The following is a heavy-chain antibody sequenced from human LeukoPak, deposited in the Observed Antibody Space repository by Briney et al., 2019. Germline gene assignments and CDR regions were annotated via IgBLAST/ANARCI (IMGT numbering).Heavy chain of an antibody. CDR2: IYSGGST. CDR1: GFTVSSNY. CDR3: ARDILQASSPGENYYYYGMDV. D-gene: IGHD7-27*01. J-gene: IGHJ6*02. Sequence: GGSLRLSCAASGFTVSSNYMSWVRQAPGKGLEWVSVIYSGGSTYYADSVKGRFTISRDNSKNTLYLQMNSLRSDDTAVYYCARDILQASSPGENYYYYGMDVWGQGTTVTVSS. V-gene: IGHV3-53*05.